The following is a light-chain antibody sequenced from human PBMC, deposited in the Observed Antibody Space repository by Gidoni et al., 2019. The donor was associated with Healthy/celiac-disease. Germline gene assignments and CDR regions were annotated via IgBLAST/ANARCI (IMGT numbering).Light chain of an antibody. V-gene: IGKV4-1*01. CDR2: WAS. Sequence: DIVMNQSPDSLAVSLGERATINCKSSQSVLHSSNNKNYLAWYQQKPGQPPKLLIYWASTRESGVPDRFSGSGSGTDFTLTISSLQAEDVAVYYCQQYYSTPQTFGQGTRLEIK. CDR1: QSVLHSSNNKNY. CDR3: QQYYSTPQT. J-gene: IGKJ5*01.